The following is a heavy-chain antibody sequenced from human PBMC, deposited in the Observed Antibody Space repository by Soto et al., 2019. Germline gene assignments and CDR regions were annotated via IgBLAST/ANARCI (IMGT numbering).Heavy chain of an antibody. V-gene: IGHV2-5*02. D-gene: IGHD2-15*01. CDR1: GFSLSTSGVG. J-gene: IGHJ1*01. CDR2: IYWDDDK. Sequence: SGPTLVNPTQTRTLTCTFSGFSLSTSGVGVGWIRQPPGKALEWLALIYWDDDKRYSPSLKSRLTITKDTSKNQVVLTMTNMDPVDTATYYCAHRLEGGIPAEYFQHWGQGTLVTVSS. CDR3: AHRLEGGIPAEYFQH.